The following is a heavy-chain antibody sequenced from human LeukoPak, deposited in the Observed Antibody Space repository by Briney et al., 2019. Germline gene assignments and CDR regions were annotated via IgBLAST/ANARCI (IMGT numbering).Heavy chain of an antibody. CDR3: ARLRSGWYFDY. J-gene: IGHJ4*02. D-gene: IGHD6-19*01. Sequence: SETLSLTCTVSGGSINSYYWSWIRQPPGKGLEWIGYIYYSGSTKYNPSLKSRVTISLDTSKTQFSLKLTSVTAADTAFYYCARLRSGWYFDYWGQGTLVTVSS. CDR2: IYYSGST. V-gene: IGHV4-59*08. CDR1: GGSINSYY.